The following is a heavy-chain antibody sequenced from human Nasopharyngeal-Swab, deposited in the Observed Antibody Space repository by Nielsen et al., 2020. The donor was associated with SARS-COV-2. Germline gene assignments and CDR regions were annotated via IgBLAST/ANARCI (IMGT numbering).Heavy chain of an antibody. J-gene: IGHJ4*02. D-gene: IGHD3-10*01. Sequence: GESLKISCAASGFTFSSYGMHWVRQAPGKGLEWVAVISYDGSNKYYADSVKGRFTISRDNSKNTLYLQMNSLRAEDTAVYYCAREHHSGPGRGYFDYWGQGTLVTVSS. CDR1: GFTFSSYG. CDR3: AREHHSGPGRGYFDY. CDR2: ISYDGSNK. V-gene: IGHV3-30*03.